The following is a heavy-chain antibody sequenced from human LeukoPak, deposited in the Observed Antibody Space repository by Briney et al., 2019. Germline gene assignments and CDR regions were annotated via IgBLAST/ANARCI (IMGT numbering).Heavy chain of an antibody. CDR2: IYSGGST. CDR1: GFTVSSNY. V-gene: IGHV3-53*05. Sequence: GGSLRLSCAAFGFTVSSNYMSWVRQAPGKGLEWVSVIYSGGSTYYAGSVKGRFTISRDNSKNTLYLQMNSLRSEDTAVYYCARDKGSITGTPFDYWGQGTLVTVSS. D-gene: IGHD1-7*01. J-gene: IGHJ4*02. CDR3: ARDKGSITGTPFDY.